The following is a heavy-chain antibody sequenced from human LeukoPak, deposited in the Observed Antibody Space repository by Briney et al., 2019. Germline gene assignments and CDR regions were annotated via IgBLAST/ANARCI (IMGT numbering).Heavy chain of an antibody. V-gene: IGHV4-34*01. CDR1: GGSFSGYY. CDR3: ARGLVVPAANSVAWGY. D-gene: IGHD2-2*01. CDR2: INHSGST. J-gene: IGHJ4*02. Sequence: KPSETLSLTCAVYGGSFSGYYWSWIRQPPGKGLEWIGEINHSGSTNYNPSLKSRVTISVETSKNQFSLKLSSVTAADTAVYYCARGLVVPAANSVAWGYWGQGTLVTVSS.